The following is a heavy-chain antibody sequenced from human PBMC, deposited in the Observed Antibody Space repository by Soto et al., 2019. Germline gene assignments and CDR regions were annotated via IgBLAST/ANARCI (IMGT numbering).Heavy chain of an antibody. V-gene: IGHV1-69*01. CDR2: IIPIFGTA. Sequence: QVQLVQSGAEVKKPGSSVKVSCTASGGTFSSYAISWVRQAPGQGLEWMGGIIPIFGTANYAQKFQGRVTITADESTRTAYMELSSLRSEDTAVYYCARAPTYYSDSSGYSVAFDIWGQGTMVTVSS. CDR1: GGTFSSYA. D-gene: IGHD3-22*01. CDR3: ARAPTYYSDSSGYSVAFDI. J-gene: IGHJ3*02.